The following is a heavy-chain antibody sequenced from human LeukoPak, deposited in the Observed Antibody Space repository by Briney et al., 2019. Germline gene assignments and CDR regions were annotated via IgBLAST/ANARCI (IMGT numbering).Heavy chain of an antibody. CDR3: ASGYSYGGDY. V-gene: IGHV1-69*13. CDR1: GGTFISYA. D-gene: IGHD5-18*01. J-gene: IGHJ4*02. Sequence: SVTVSCKASGGTFISYAISWVRQAPGQGLEWMGGIVPIFGTANYAQKFQGRVTITADESTSTAYMELSSLRSEDTAVYYCASGYSYGGDYWGQGTLVTVSS. CDR2: IVPIFGTA.